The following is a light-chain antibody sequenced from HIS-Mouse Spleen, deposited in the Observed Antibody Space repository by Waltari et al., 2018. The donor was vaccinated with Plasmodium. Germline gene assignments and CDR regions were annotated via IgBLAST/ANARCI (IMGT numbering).Light chain of an antibody. J-gene: IGLJ3*02. V-gene: IGLV5-37*01. Sequence: QPVLTQPPSSSASPGESARLTCTLPSDINVGSYNIYWYQQKQGSPPRYLLYYYSDSDKGQGSGVPSRFSGSKDASANTGILLISGLQSKDEADYYCMIWPSNASGVFGGGTKLTVL. CDR1: SDINVGSYN. CDR2: YYSDSDK. CDR3: MIWPSNASGV.